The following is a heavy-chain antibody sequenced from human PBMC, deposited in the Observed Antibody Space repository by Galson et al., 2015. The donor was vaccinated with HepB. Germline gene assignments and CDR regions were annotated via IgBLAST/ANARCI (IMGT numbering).Heavy chain of an antibody. CDR1: GGSISSSSYY. J-gene: IGHJ5*02. CDR3: ARRGGAARPLSGVDEDKYNWFDP. CDR2: IYYSGST. Sequence: SETLSLTCTVSGGSISSSSYYWGWIRQPPGKGLEWIGSIYYSGSTYYNPSLKSRVTISVDTSKNQFSLKLSSVTAADTAVYYCARRGGAARPLSGVDEDKYNWFDPWGQGTLVTVSS. D-gene: IGHD6-6*01. V-gene: IGHV4-39*01.